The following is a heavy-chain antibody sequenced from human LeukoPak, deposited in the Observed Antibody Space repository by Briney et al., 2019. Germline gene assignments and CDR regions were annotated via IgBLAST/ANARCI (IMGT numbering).Heavy chain of an antibody. CDR3: AKDRYYDYVWGSYRYTCDY. V-gene: IGHV3-23*01. CDR1: GFTFSSYA. Sequence: QPGGSLRLSCAASGFTFSSYAMSWVRQAPGKGLEWVSAISGSGGSTYYADSVKGRFTISRDNSKNTLYLQMNSLRAGDTAVYYCAKDRYYDYVWGSYRYTCDYWGQGTLVTVSS. D-gene: IGHD3-16*02. CDR2: ISGSGGST. J-gene: IGHJ4*02.